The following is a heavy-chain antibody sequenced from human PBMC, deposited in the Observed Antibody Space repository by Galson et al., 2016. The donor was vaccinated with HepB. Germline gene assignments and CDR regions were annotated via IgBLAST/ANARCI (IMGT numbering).Heavy chain of an antibody. J-gene: IGHJ6*02. V-gene: IGHV4-34*01. CDR3: ARGLKRPYCTSASCYLRAMVV. CDR1: DGSFSGYY. Sequence: SETLSLTCVVHDGSFSGYYWSWIRRPPGKGLEWIGEVNHGAGTKYSPSLKSRVAISSDTSKNHFSLNLTSVTAADTAVYFCARGLKRPYCTSASCYLRAMVVWGQGTTVTVSS. CDR2: VNHGAGT. D-gene: IGHD2-2*01.